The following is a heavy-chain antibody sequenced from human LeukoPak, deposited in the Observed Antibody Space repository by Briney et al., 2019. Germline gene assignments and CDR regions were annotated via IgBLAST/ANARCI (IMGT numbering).Heavy chain of an antibody. Sequence: PSETLSLTCTVSGGSISSYYWSWIRQPPGKGLEYIGYIYYSGNTNSNPSLKSRVSISVDTSKNQFSLKLTSVTAADTAVYYCARVSFYGSGSYRYFDYWGQGTLVTVSS. CDR3: ARVSFYGSGSYRYFDY. D-gene: IGHD3-10*01. V-gene: IGHV4-59*01. J-gene: IGHJ4*02. CDR1: GGSISSYY. CDR2: IYYSGNT.